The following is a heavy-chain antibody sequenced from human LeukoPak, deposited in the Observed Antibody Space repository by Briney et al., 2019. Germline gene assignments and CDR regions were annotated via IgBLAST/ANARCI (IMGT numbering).Heavy chain of an antibody. CDR1: GGTFSSYA. Sequence: GASVKVSCKASGGTFSSYAISWVRQAPGQGLERMGGIIPIFGTAYYAQKFQGRVTITADESTSTAYMQLSSLRSEDTAVYYCARATVEMATTIDHWGQGTLVTVSS. CDR3: ARATVEMATTIDH. V-gene: IGHV1-69*13. D-gene: IGHD5-24*01. J-gene: IGHJ4*02. CDR2: IIPIFGTA.